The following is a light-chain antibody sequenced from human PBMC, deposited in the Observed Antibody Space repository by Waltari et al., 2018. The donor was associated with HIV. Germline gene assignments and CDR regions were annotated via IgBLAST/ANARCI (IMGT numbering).Light chain of an antibody. V-gene: IGLV2-8*01. J-gene: IGLJ1*01. Sequence: QSALTQPPSASGSPGQSVTISCPGTSSDVGGSNYVSWYQQHPDKAPKLMIYEFTKRPSGVPDRFSGSKSGNTASLTISGLQTEDEADYYCSSYAGSNTFVFGTGTKVTVL. CDR1: SSDVGGSNY. CDR2: EFT. CDR3: SSYAGSNTFV.